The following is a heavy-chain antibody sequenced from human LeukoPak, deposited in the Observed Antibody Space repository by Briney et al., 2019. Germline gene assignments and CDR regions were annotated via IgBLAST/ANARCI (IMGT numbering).Heavy chain of an antibody. Sequence: QPGGSLRLSCAASGFTFSSYWLSWVRQAPGKGLEWVANIKQDGSEKYYVDSVKGRFTISRDNAKNSLYLQMNSLRVEDTAVYYCARDYAKEVGATAIWGQGTMVTVSS. V-gene: IGHV3-7*01. CDR2: IKQDGSEK. D-gene: IGHD1-26*01. CDR3: ARDYAKEVGATAI. CDR1: GFTFSSYW. J-gene: IGHJ3*02.